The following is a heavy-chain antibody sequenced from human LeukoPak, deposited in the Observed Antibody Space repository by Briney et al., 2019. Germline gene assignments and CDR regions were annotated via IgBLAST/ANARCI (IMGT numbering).Heavy chain of an antibody. D-gene: IGHD2-2*02. V-gene: IGHV3-23*01. Sequence: PGGSLRLSCAASGFTFSSHAMTWVRQAPGMGLEWVSVTSGSGGSTYYADSVKGRFTISRDNSKNTLYLQMNSLRAEDTAVYYCAKDQRRGYCNSASCYIDFWGQGTLVTVSS. CDR3: AKDQRRGYCNSASCYIDF. CDR1: GFTFSSHA. CDR2: TSGSGGST. J-gene: IGHJ4*02.